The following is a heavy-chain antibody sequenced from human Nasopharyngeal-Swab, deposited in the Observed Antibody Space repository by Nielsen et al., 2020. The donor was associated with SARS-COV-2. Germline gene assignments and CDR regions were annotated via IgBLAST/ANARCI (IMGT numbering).Heavy chain of an antibody. J-gene: IGHJ3*02. Sequence: GESLKISCAASGFTFSSYSMNWVRQAPGKGLEWVSSISSSSSYIYYADSVKGRFTISRDNAKNSLYLQMNSLRAEDTAVYYCARSQGERRAGAFDIWGQGKMVTVSS. V-gene: IGHV3-21*01. CDR3: ARSQGERRAGAFDI. CDR1: GFTFSSYS. CDR2: ISSSSSYI. D-gene: IGHD1-1*01.